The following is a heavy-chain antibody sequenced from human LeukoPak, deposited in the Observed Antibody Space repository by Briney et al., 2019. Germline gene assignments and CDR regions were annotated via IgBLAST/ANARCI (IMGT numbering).Heavy chain of an antibody. Sequence: SETLSLTCTVSGGSISNHYFMWTRQPPGKGLEWIAYIYYSGSTNYNPSLKSRVIISVDTSKNQFSLNLTSVTASDTAVYYCARGQEYCSGGRCYDAFDIWGQGTMVTVSS. V-gene: IGHV4-59*11. D-gene: IGHD2-15*01. CDR3: ARGQEYCSGGRCYDAFDI. CDR1: GGSISNHY. CDR2: IYYSGST. J-gene: IGHJ3*02.